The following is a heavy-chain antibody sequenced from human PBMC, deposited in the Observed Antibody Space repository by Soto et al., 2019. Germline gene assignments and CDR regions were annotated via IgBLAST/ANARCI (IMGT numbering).Heavy chain of an antibody. CDR3: ARGSSIAGLYYGMDV. CDR1: GGSISSGGYY. Sequence: QVQLQESGPGLVKPSQTLSLTCTVSGGSISSGGYYWTWIRQHPGKGLEWIGYNYYSGITYYNPFLQDRVTISLDTSKNQSALKLSSVTAAYTAVYYCARGSSIAGLYYGMDVWGQGTTVTVSS. D-gene: IGHD6-6*01. CDR2: NYYSGIT. V-gene: IGHV4-31*03. J-gene: IGHJ6*02.